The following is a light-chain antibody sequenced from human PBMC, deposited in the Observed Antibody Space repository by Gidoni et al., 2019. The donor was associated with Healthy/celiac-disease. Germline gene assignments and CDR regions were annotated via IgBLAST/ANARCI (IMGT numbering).Light chain of an antibody. CDR2: GNS. V-gene: IGLV1-40*01. Sequence: QSVLTPPPSVSGAPGPRVTISCTGRSSNIGAGYDVHWYHQLPGTATKLLIYGNSKRPSGVPDRFSGSNSGTSASLAITGLQAEDEADYYCQSYDSSLSGSNVFGTGTKVTVL. CDR1: SSNIGAGYD. J-gene: IGLJ1*01. CDR3: QSYDSSLSGSNV.